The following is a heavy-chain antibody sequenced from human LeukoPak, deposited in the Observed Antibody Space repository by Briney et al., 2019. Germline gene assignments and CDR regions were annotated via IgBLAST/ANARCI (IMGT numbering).Heavy chain of an antibody. J-gene: IGHJ4*02. CDR1: GYTFTGYY. CDR3: ARSRRVGNGEYPDY. D-gene: IGHD3-10*01. V-gene: IGHV1-2*06. Sequence: GASVKVSCKASGYTFTGYYMHWVRKTPGQGLEWMGRINPNTGDTNYGRKFQDRVTMTRDTSINTAYMELRSLRSDDTAVYYCARSRRVGNGEYPDYWGQGTLVTVSS. CDR2: INPNTGDT.